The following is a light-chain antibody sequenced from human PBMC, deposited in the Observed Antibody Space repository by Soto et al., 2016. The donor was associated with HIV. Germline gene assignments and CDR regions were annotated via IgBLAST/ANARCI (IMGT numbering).Light chain of an antibody. J-gene: IGKJ1*01. CDR3: QQYNDNWT. CDR2: KAS. CDR1: QSVSWW. V-gene: IGKV1-5*03. Sequence: DIQLTQSPSTLSASVGDRVTITCRASQSVSWWLAWYQQKPGKAPKLLIYKASNLESGVPLRFSGSGSGTEFTLTVSSLQPDDFATYYCQQYNDNWTFGQGTKV.